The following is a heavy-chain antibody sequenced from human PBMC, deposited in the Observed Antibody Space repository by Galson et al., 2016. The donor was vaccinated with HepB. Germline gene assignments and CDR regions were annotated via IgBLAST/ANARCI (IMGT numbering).Heavy chain of an antibody. Sequence: SVKVSCKASGYTFTNYYVHWVRQAPGQGLEWMGLINPTAGSTTYAQNFQGRVTMTRDTSTSTVYMELTSLRSEDTAVYYCARRSILLWFRDVDSPLDYYGVDVWGKGTTVTVSS. V-gene: IGHV1-46*01. CDR3: ARRSILLWFRDVDSPLDYYGVDV. D-gene: IGHD3-10*01. CDR2: INPTAGST. CDR1: GYTFTNYY. J-gene: IGHJ6*04.